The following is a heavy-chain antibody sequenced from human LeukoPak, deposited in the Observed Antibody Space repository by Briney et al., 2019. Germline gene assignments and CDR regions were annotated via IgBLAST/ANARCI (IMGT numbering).Heavy chain of an antibody. CDR2: INHNGEMI. J-gene: IGHJ4*02. D-gene: IGHD3-9*01. Sequence: NPGGSLRLSCAASGFTFSNYVMSWVRQAPGKGLEWVSYINHNGEMIFYPDFVKGRFTISRDNAKNSLYLQVNSLRDEDTAVYYCARDNDWAFHYWGQGTLVTVSS. V-gene: IGHV3-48*02. CDR3: ARDNDWAFHY. CDR1: GFTFSNYV.